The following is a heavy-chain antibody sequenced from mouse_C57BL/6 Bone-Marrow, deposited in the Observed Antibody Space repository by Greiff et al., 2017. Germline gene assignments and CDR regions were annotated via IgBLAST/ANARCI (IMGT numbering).Heavy chain of an antibody. CDR1: GFTFSDYY. J-gene: IGHJ3*01. V-gene: IGHV5-16*01. CDR3: ARDDSHYGGFFAY. CDR2: INYDGSST. D-gene: IGHD1-1*01. Sequence: DVKLVESEGGLVQPGSSMQLSCTASGFTFSDYYMASVRQVPEKGLEWVANINYDGSSTYYLASLPSRFIISRDNAKNILYLQMSRLKSEGTATYYCARDDSHYGGFFAYWGQGTLVTVSA.